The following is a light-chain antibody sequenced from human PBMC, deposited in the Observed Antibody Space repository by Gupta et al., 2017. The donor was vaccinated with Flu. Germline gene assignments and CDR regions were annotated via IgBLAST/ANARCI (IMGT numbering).Light chain of an antibody. Sequence: EIVLTQSPGTLSVSPGETATLSCRASQSVSSAYLAWHQQRPGQAPWLLIYDVSRRATGIPGRFSGSGSGTDFTLTISRLEPEDFAVYFCQQYDDSPFTFGRGTKVDFK. CDR2: DVS. CDR1: QSVSSAY. CDR3: QQYDDSPFT. J-gene: IGKJ3*01. V-gene: IGKV3-20*01.